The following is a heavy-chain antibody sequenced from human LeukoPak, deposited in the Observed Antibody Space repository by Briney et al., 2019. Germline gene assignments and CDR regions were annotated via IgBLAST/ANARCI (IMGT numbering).Heavy chain of an antibody. CDR3: TTDARPITMIVVDTPSDY. CDR2: VKSKTDGGTT. V-gene: IGHV3-15*01. Sequence: GGSLRLSCAASGFTFSNAWMSWVRQAPGKGLERVGRVKSKTDGGTTDYAAPVKGRFTISRDDSKNTLYLQMNSLKTEDTAVYYCTTDARPITMIVVDTPSDYWGQGTLVTVSS. J-gene: IGHJ4*02. CDR1: GFTFSNAW. D-gene: IGHD3-22*01.